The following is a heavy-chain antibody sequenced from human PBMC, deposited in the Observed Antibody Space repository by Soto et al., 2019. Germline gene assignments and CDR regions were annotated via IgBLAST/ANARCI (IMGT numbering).Heavy chain of an antibody. CDR1: GGSVSSGSYY. V-gene: IGHV4-61*01. J-gene: IGHJ6*02. CDR2: IYYSGST. CDR3: ASVTRTCITTSCYRYYYGMDV. D-gene: IGHD2-2*02. Sequence: QVQLQESGPGLVKPSETLSLTCTVSGGSVSSGSYYWSWIRQPPGKGLELIGYIYYSGSTNYNPALKRAVTIPVDTSKNQCSLNTSSVTAADTAVYYCASVTRTCITTSCYRYYYGMDVWGQGTTVTVSS.